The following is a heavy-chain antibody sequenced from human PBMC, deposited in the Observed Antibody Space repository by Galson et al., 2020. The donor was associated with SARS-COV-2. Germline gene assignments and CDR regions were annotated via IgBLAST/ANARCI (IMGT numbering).Heavy chain of an antibody. CDR3: ARDYSGSYYGSLDY. V-gene: IGHV3-30*01. J-gene: IGHJ4*02. CDR2: ISYDGSNK. Sequence: GGSLRLSCAASGFTFSSYAMHWVRQAPGKGLEWVAVISYDGSNKYYADSVKGRFTISRDNSKNTLYLQMNSLRAEDTAVYYCARDYSGSYYGSLDYWGQGILVTVSS. CDR1: GFTFSSYA. D-gene: IGHD1-26*01.